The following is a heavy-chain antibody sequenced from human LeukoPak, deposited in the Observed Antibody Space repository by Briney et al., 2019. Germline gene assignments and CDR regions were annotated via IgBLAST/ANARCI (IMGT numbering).Heavy chain of an antibody. CDR3: ARLGITIFGVVTENWFDP. CDR1: GYSFTSYW. CDR2: IYPGDSDT. D-gene: IGHD3-3*01. Sequence: ASVKVSCKGSGYSFTSYWIGWVRQMPGKGLEWMGIIYPGDSDTRYSPSFQGQVTISADKSISTAYLQWSSLKASDTAMYYCARLGITIFGVVTENWFDPWGQGTLVTVSS. V-gene: IGHV5-51*01. J-gene: IGHJ5*02.